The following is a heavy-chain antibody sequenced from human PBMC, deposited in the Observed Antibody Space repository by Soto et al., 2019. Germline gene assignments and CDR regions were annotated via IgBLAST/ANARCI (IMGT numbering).Heavy chain of an antibody. Sequence: QLQLQESGSGLVGPSQTLSLTCAVSGGSVSSGEYSWNWIRQPPGKGLEWIGYSFHSGSTFYNSSLKSRVTISVDNSENQFSLELTSVTAADTAVYYCARGGVFCTGNTCPNWYFDLWGRGTLVTVSS. V-gene: IGHV4-30-2*01. J-gene: IGHJ2*01. CDR3: ARGGVFCTGNTCPNWYFDL. CDR1: GGSVSSGEYS. D-gene: IGHD2-8*02. CDR2: SFHSGST.